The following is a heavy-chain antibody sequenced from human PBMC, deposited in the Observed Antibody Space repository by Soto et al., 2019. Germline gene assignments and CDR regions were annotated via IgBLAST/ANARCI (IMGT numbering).Heavy chain of an antibody. CDR1: GFTFNTYD. Sequence: EVQLLESGGGLVQPGGSLRLSCAASGFTFNTYDMSWVRQAPGKGLEWVSTISGSGGRTDYAESVKGRFTIYRDNSKNTLYLQMNSLRAEDTAVYYCAKGGDTGGWYRWFDPWGQGTLVTVSS. J-gene: IGHJ5*02. D-gene: IGHD6-19*01. CDR2: ISGSGGRT. V-gene: IGHV3-23*01. CDR3: AKGGDTGGWYRWFDP.